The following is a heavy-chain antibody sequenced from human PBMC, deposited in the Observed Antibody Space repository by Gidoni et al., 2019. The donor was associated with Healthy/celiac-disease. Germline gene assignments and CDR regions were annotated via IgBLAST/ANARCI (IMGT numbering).Heavy chain of an antibody. J-gene: IGHJ6*02. V-gene: IGHV4-34*01. D-gene: IGHD4-4*01. CDR1: GGSFSGYY. CDR3: ARANKDSNYYYYYGMDV. Sequence: QVQLQQWGAGLLKPSETLSLTCAVYGGSFSGYYWSWIRQPPGKGLEWIGEINHSGSTNYNPSLKSRVTISVDTSKNQFSLKLSSVTAADTAVYYCARANKDSNYYYYYGMDVWGQGTTVTVSS. CDR2: INHSGST.